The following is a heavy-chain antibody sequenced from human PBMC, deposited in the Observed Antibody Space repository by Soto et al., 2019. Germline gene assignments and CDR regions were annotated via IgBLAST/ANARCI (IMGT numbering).Heavy chain of an antibody. Sequence: AASVKVSCKASGYTFTSYAMHCVRQAPGQRLEWMGWINAGNGNTKYSQKFQGRVTITRDTSASTAYMELSSLRSEDTAVYYCARAYYDFWSGPSRPLDYWGQGTLVTVSS. J-gene: IGHJ4*02. CDR3: ARAYYDFWSGPSRPLDY. CDR2: INAGNGNT. V-gene: IGHV1-3*01. D-gene: IGHD3-3*01. CDR1: GYTFTSYA.